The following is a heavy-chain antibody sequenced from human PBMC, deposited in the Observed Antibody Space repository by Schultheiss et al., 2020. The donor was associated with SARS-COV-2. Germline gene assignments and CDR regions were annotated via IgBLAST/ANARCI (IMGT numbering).Heavy chain of an antibody. CDR3: ARTPYDSSGYYPDY. J-gene: IGHJ4*02. V-gene: IGHV4-34*01. CDR1: GGSFSGYY. CDR2: INHSGST. Sequence: SQTLSLTCAVYGGSFSGYYWSWIRQPPGKGLEWIGEINHSGSTNYNPSLKSRVTISVDTSKNQFSLKLSSVTAADTAVYYCARTPYDSSGYYPDYWGQGTLVTVSS. D-gene: IGHD3-22*01.